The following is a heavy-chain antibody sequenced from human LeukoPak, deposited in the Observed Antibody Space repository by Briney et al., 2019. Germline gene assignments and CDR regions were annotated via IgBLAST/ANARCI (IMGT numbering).Heavy chain of an antibody. V-gene: IGHV5-51*01. CDR2: IYPGDSDT. D-gene: IGHD3-22*01. Sequence: GESLKISCKGSGYSFTSYWIGWVRQMPGKGLEWMGIIYPGDSDTRYSPSFQGQVTISADKSISTAYLQWSSLKASDTAMYYCARHGGEGSLMGYYDSSGYYQIMDVWGKGTTVTVSS. CDR3: ARHGGEGSLMGYYDSSGYYQIMDV. J-gene: IGHJ6*03. CDR1: GYSFTSYW.